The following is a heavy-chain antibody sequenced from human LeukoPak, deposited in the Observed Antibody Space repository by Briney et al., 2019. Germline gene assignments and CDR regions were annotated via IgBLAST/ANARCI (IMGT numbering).Heavy chain of an antibody. V-gene: IGHV4-39*01. Sequence: KSSETLSLTCTVSGGSISSSNYYWGSIRQPRGRGLEWIETIYYSGSTYYNPSLKSRVTISVDMSMNQFSLKLSSVTAADTAVYYCARQYGAHDYWGQGTLVTVSS. D-gene: IGHD4-17*01. J-gene: IGHJ4*02. CDR1: GGSISSSNYY. CDR2: IYYSGST. CDR3: ARQYGAHDY.